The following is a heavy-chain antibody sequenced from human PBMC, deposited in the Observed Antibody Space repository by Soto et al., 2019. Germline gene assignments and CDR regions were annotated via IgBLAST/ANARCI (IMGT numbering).Heavy chain of an antibody. J-gene: IGHJ2*01. V-gene: IGHV3-23*01. D-gene: IGHD3-22*01. CDR1: GFTFSSYA. Sequence: PVGSLRLSCAVSGFTFSSYAMSWVRQAPGKGLEWVSAISGGGGSSTYYADSVKGRFTISRDNSNNTLYLQMNSLRAEDTALYYCAKVRVILVARGYFDLWGRGTLVTVSS. CDR3: AKVRVILVARGYFDL. CDR2: ISGGGGSST.